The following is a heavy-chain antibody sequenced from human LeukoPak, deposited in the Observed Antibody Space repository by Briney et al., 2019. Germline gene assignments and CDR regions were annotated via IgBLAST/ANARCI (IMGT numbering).Heavy chain of an antibody. CDR3: ARTTMVRGTYYMDV. CDR2: IYYSGYT. Sequence: PSETLSLTRTVSGGSISSYYWSWIRQPPGKGLEWIGCIYYSGYTNYKSSLKSRVTISVDTSKNHFSLKLSSVTAADTAVYYCARTTMVRGTYYMDVWGKGTTVTVSS. J-gene: IGHJ6*03. V-gene: IGHV4-59*01. CDR1: GGSISSYY. D-gene: IGHD3-10*01.